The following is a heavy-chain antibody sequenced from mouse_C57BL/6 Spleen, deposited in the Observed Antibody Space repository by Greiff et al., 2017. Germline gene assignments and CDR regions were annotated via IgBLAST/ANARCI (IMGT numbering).Heavy chain of an antibody. Sequence: EVMLVESGGGLVKPGGSLKLSCAASGFTFSSYAMSWVRQTPEKRLEWVATISDGGSYTYYPDNVKGRFTISRDNAKNNLYLQMSHLKSEDTAMYYCARVCDGGYAMDYWGQGTSVTVSS. CDR3: ARVCDGGYAMDY. V-gene: IGHV5-4*03. D-gene: IGHD2-13*01. CDR2: ISDGGSYT. CDR1: GFTFSSYA. J-gene: IGHJ4*01.